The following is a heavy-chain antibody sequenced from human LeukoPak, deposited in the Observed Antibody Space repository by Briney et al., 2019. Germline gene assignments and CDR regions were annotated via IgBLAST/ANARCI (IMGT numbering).Heavy chain of an antibody. Sequence: GGSLRLSCAASGFTFSSYGMYWVRQAPGKGLEWVAVISYDGSNKYYADSVKGRFTISRDNSKNTLYLQMNSLRAEDTAVYYCAKDRLEYQLVPYYYGMDVWGKGTTVTVSS. CDR2: ISYDGSNK. D-gene: IGHD2-2*01. J-gene: IGHJ6*04. CDR3: AKDRLEYQLVPYYYGMDV. CDR1: GFTFSSYG. V-gene: IGHV3-30*18.